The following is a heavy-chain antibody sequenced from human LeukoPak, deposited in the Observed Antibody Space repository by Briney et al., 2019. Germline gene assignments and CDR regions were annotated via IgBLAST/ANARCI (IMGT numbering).Heavy chain of an antibody. CDR3: YLVGYRVSVGYDY. CDR1: GYTFTSDY. Sequence: GASVRLSFTASGYTFTSDYVHWVRQAPGQGLGWMGGINLNSGGTNYAQKFQCRVTMTMDTAIRRAYMELSSVRFAAPAVYYFYLVGYRVSVGYDYWRQGTLVTVSS. J-gene: IGHJ4*02. CDR2: INLNSGGT. V-gene: IGHV1-2*02. D-gene: IGHD2-8*01.